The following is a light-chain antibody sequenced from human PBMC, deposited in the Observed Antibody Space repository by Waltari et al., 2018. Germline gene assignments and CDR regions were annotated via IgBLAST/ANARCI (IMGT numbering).Light chain of an antibody. J-gene: IGLJ1*01. CDR3: QSYDSSLRGFYV. Sequence: QSVLTQPPSLSGAPGQRVTISSTGSSPNLGAGYAVQCSQQFPGTAPKLLIYDNTNRPSGVPARFSGSKSGTSASLAITGLQAEDEADYYCQSYDSSLRGFYVFGTGTKVTV. V-gene: IGLV1-40*01. CDR2: DNT. CDR1: SPNLGAGYA.